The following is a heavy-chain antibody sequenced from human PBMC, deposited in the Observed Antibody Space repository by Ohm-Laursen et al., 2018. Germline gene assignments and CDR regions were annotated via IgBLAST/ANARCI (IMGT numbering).Heavy chain of an antibody. J-gene: IGHJ6*02. Sequence: SLRLSCTASGFTVSSKYMSWVCQAPGKGLEWVSVIYSGGSTYYADSVKGRFTISRDNSKNTLYLQMNSLRAEDTAVYYCARSSMVRGVIRVPYYYGMDVWGQGTTVTVSS. V-gene: IGHV3-66*01. CDR3: ARSSMVRGVIRVPYYYGMDV. CDR2: IYSGGST. CDR1: GFTVSSKY. D-gene: IGHD3-10*01.